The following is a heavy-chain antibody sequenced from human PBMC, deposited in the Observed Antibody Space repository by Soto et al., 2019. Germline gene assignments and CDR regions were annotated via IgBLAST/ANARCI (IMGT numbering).Heavy chain of an antibody. Sequence: QVQLVQSGAEVQKPGSSVKVSCKASGGTFSSYTISWVRQAPGQGLEWMGRIIPILGIANYAQKFQGRVTITADKSTSTAYMELSSLRSEDTAVYYCARDGGITIFGVVSYNWFDPWGQGTLVTVSS. CDR3: ARDGGITIFGVVSYNWFDP. CDR2: IIPILGIA. J-gene: IGHJ5*02. V-gene: IGHV1-69*02. CDR1: GGTFSSYT. D-gene: IGHD3-3*01.